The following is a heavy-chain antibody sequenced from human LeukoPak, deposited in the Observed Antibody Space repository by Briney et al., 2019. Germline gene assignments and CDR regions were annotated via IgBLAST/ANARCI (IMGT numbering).Heavy chain of an antibody. Sequence: ASVKVSCKASGYTSTSYYMHWVRQAPGQGLEWMGIINPSGGSTSYAQKFQGRVTMTRDTSTSTVYMELSSLRSEDTAVYYCAGEDTATLFSYWGQGTLVTVSS. CDR2: INPSGGST. CDR1: GYTSTSYY. CDR3: AGEDTATLFSY. J-gene: IGHJ4*02. V-gene: IGHV1-46*01. D-gene: IGHD5-18*01.